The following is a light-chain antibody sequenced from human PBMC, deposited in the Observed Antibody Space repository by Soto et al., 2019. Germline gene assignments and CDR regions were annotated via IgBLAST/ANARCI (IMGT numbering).Light chain of an antibody. CDR2: DAS. CDR1: QRVGGNY. V-gene: IGKV3-20*01. Sequence: ELVLTQSPVTLSLSPGERATLSCRASQRVGGNYLAWYQQKRGQSPRLLIYDASSRATDIPDRFSGSRSGTDFTLTITKVEPEDFAVYYCQQYGSRTWTFGQGTKLEMK. J-gene: IGKJ1*01. CDR3: QQYGSRTWT.